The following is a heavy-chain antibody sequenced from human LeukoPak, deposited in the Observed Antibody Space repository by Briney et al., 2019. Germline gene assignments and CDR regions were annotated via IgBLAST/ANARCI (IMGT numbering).Heavy chain of an antibody. CDR2: IWYDGSNK. Sequence: GWSLRLSCAASGFTFSSYGMHWVRQAPGKGLEWVAVIWYDGSNKYYADSVKGRFTISRDNSKNTLYLQMNSLRAEDTAVYYCARDDCSSTSCYYYYGMDVWGKGTTVTVSP. J-gene: IGHJ6*04. D-gene: IGHD2-2*01. CDR1: GFTFSSYG. CDR3: ARDDCSSTSCYYYYGMDV. V-gene: IGHV3-33*01.